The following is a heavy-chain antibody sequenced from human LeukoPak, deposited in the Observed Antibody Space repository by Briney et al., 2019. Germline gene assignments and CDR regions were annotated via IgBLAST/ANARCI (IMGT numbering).Heavy chain of an antibody. CDR1: GYTFTDYY. CDR3: AGMGEYSYIDY. CDR2: INPNSGGT. J-gene: IGHJ4*02. V-gene: IGHV1-2*02. D-gene: IGHD5-18*01. Sequence: ASVKVSCKASGYTFTDYYMHWVRQAPGQGLEWMGWINPNSGGTKYAQKFQGRVTMTRDTSISTAYMELSRLRSDDTAVYYCAGMGEYSYIDYWSQGTLVTVSS.